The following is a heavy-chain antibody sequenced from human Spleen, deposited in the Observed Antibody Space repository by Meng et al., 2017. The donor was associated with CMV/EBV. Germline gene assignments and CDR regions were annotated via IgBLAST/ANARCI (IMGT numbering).Heavy chain of an antibody. V-gene: IGHV4-34*01. CDR3: ARGRRAYYDFWSGYSFDP. Sequence: QVQLQQWGAGLLKPSETLSLTCAVYGGSVSGYYWSWIRQPPGKGLEWIGEINHSGSTNYNPSLKSRVTISVDTSKNQFSLKLSSVTAADTAVYYCARGRRAYYDFWSGYSFDPWGKGTLVTVSS. CDR2: INHSGST. CDR1: GGSVSGYY. D-gene: IGHD3-3*01. J-gene: IGHJ5*02.